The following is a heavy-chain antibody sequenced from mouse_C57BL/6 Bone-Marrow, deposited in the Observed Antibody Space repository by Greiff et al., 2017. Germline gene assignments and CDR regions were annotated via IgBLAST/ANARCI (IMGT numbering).Heavy chain of an antibody. J-gene: IGHJ1*03. Sequence: EVQGVESGPVLVKPGASVKMSCKASGYTFTDYYMNWVKQSHGKSLEWIGVINPYNGGTSYNQKFKGKATLTVDKSSSTAYMELNSLTSEDSAVYYCARRRCYWYFDVWGTGTTVTVSS. V-gene: IGHV1-19*01. CDR1: GYTFTDYY. CDR2: INPYNGGT. CDR3: ARRRCYWYFDV. D-gene: IGHD1-1*01.